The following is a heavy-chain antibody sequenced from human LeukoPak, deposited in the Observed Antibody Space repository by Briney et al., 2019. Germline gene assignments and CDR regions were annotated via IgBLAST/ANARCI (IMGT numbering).Heavy chain of an antibody. Sequence: SETLSLTCTVSGGSISSVDYYWSWIRQPPGKGLEWIGYIYYSGSTYYNPSLKSRVTISVDTSKNQFSLKLSSVTAADTAVYYCAREHYDFWSGYYRNWFDPWGQGTLVTVSS. CDR3: AREHYDFWSGYYRNWFDP. CDR1: GGSISSVDYY. D-gene: IGHD3-3*01. V-gene: IGHV4-30-4*08. CDR2: IYYSGST. J-gene: IGHJ5*02.